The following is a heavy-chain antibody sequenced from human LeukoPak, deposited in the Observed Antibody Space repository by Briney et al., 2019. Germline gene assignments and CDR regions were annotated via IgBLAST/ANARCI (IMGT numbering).Heavy chain of an antibody. CDR1: GGSISSHY. J-gene: IGHJ3*02. Sequence: SETLSLTCTVSGGSISSHYWSWIRQPPGKGLEWIGYIYYSGGTNYNPSLKSRVTISVDTSKNQFSLKLSSVTAADTAVYYCATHPSPVAFDIWGQGTMVTVSS. V-gene: IGHV4-59*11. D-gene: IGHD2-2*01. CDR2: IYYSGGT. CDR3: ATHPSPVAFDI.